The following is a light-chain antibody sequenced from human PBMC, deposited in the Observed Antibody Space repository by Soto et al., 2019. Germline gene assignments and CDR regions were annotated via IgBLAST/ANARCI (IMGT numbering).Light chain of an antibody. CDR2: EVS. CDR1: SSDVGGYNY. CDR3: SSYTRSSSGV. V-gene: IGLV2-14*01. Sequence: QSALTQPASVSGSPGQSITISCTGTSSDVGGYNYVSWYQQHPGKAPKLLIDEVSNRPSGVSNRFSGSKSGNTASLTISGLQAEDEADYYCSSYTRSSSGVFGGGTKLTVL. J-gene: IGLJ3*02.